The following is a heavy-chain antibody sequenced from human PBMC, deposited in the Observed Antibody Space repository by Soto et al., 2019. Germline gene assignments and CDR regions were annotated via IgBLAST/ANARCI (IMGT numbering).Heavy chain of an antibody. CDR1: GGSISSSNW. Sequence: QVQLQESGPGLVKPSGTLSLTCAVSGGSISSSNWWSWVRQPPGKGLEWTGEIYHSGSTNYNPSLKSRVTISVDKSKNQFSLKLSSVTAADTAVYYCARLGVVVPAARAFDIWGQGTMVTVSS. D-gene: IGHD2-2*01. CDR3: ARLGVVVPAARAFDI. CDR2: IYHSGST. J-gene: IGHJ3*02. V-gene: IGHV4-4*02.